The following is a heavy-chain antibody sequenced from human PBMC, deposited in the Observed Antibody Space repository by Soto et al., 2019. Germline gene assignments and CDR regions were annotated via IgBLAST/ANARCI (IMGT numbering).Heavy chain of an antibody. CDR3: ARVWGLVPAAIGWFDP. J-gene: IGHJ5*02. V-gene: IGHV1-69*12. D-gene: IGHD2-2*01. Sequence: QVQLVQSGAEVKKPGSSVKVSCKASGGTFSSYAISWVRQAPGRGLEWMGGIIPIFGTANYAQKFQGRVTITADESTSTAYMELSSLRSEDTAVYYCARVWGLVPAAIGWFDPWGQGTLVTVSS. CDR2: IIPIFGTA. CDR1: GGTFSSYA.